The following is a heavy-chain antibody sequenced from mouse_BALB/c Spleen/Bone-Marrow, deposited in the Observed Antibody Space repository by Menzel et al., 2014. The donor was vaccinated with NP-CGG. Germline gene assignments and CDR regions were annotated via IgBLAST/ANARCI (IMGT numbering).Heavy chain of an antibody. Sequence: GAELVKPGASVKLSCKASGYTFTSYYMYWVKQRPGQGLEWIGEINPSNGGTNFNEKFKSKATLTVDKSSSTAYMQLSSLTSEDSAVYYCTRGRRDAMDYWGQGTSVTVSS. CDR2: INPSNGGT. J-gene: IGHJ4*01. V-gene: IGHV1S16*01. CDR3: TRGRRDAMDY. CDR1: GYTFTSYY.